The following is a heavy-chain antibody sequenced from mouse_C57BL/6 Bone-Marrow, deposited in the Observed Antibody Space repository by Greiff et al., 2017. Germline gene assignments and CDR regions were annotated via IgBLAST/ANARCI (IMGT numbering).Heavy chain of an antibody. Sequence: QVQLQQPGAELVMPGASVKLSCTASGYTFTSYWMHWVKQRPGQGLEWIGEIDPSDSYTNYNQKFKGKSTLTVDKSSSTVYMQLSSLTSEDSAVYYGARGLLRRAMDYWGQGTSVTVSS. J-gene: IGHJ4*01. CDR1: GYTFTSYW. CDR2: IDPSDSYT. D-gene: IGHD2-3*01. V-gene: IGHV1-69*01. CDR3: ARGLLRRAMDY.